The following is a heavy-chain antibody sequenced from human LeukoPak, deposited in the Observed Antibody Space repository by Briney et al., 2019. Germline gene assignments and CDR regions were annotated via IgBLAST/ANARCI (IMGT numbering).Heavy chain of an antibody. CDR2: ISAYNGNT. J-gene: IGHJ3*02. V-gene: IGHV1-18*01. CDR1: GYTFTSYG. D-gene: IGHD3-10*01. Sequence: ASVKVSCKASGYTFTSYGISWVRQAPGQGLEWMGWISAYNGNTNYAQKLQGRVTMTTDTSTGTAYMGLSSLRSEDTAVYYCATGMSAFDIWGQGTMVTVSS. CDR3: ATGMSAFDI.